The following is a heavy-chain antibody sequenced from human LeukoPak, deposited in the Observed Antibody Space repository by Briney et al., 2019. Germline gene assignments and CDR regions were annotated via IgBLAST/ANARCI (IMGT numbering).Heavy chain of an antibody. D-gene: IGHD5-18*01. CDR1: GGSISSSIYY. J-gene: IGHJ3*02. Sequence: SETLSLTCTVSGGSISSSIYYWGWIRQPPGKGLEWIGSIYYSGSTYYNPSLKSRVTISVDTSKNQFSRKLSSVTAADTAVYYCARTVQLWSNAFGIWGQGTVVTVSS. V-gene: IGHV4-39*01. CDR2: IYYSGST. CDR3: ARTVQLWSNAFGI.